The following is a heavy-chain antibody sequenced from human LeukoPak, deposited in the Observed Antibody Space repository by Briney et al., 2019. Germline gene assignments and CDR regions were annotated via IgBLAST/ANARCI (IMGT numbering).Heavy chain of an antibody. CDR2: IYDSGST. CDR3: ARSYGDYITGAYAFDV. D-gene: IGHD4-17*01. V-gene: IGHV4-59*08. CDR1: GGSISNNY. Sequence: SETLSLTCTVSGGSISNNYGSWIRQPPEKGLEWIGYIYDSGSTNYNPSLKRRLTISVDTSKNQFSLKLSSVTAADSAVYYCARSYGDYITGAYAFDVWGQGTMVTVSS. J-gene: IGHJ3*01.